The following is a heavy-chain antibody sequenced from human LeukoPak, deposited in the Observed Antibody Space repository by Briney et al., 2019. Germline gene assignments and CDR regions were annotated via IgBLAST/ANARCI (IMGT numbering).Heavy chain of an antibody. CDR2: IKQDGSEK. Sequence: PGGSLRLSCAASGFTFSSYWMSWVRQAPGKGLEWVANIKQDGSEKYYVDSVKGRFTISRDNAKNSLYLQMNSLRAEDTAVYYCARSPNRIQPKWHPSNGDAFDIWGQGTMVTVSS. V-gene: IGHV3-7*01. D-gene: IGHD5-18*01. J-gene: IGHJ3*02. CDR3: ARSPNRIQPKWHPSNGDAFDI. CDR1: GFTFSSYW.